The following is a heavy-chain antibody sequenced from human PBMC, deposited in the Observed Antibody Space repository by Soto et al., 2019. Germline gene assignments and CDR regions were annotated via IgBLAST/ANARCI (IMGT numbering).Heavy chain of an antibody. Sequence: GGSLRLSCAASGFTFITDAMNWVRQAPGKGLEWISAITGSGSYTYYADSVRGRFSTSRDNSQNTLYLQMNNLRGDDTAIYYCAKIPTGSGSSKFDYWGQGIQVTVSS. J-gene: IGHJ4*02. V-gene: IGHV3-23*01. CDR3: AKIPTGSGSSKFDY. D-gene: IGHD3-10*01. CDR2: ITGSGSYT. CDR1: GFTFITDA.